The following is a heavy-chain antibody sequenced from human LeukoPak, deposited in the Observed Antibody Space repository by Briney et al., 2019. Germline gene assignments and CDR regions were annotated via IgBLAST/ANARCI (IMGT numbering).Heavy chain of an antibody. CDR2: IKHDGSER. D-gene: IGHD2-2*01. CDR1: GFTFSSHW. CDR3: AREKYAY. V-gene: IGHV3-7*01. J-gene: IGHJ4*02. Sequence: PGGSLRLSCEASGFTFSSHWMSWVRQAPGKGLEWVADIKHDGSERYYVDSVKGRFTISRDNAKNSLYLQMNSLRAEDTALYYCAREKYAYWGQGTLVTVSS.